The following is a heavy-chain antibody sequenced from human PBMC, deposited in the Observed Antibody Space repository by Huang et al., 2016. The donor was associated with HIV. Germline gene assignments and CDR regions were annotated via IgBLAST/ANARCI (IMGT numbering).Heavy chain of an antibody. CDR1: GFTVSGYG. Sequence: QVHLVESGGGVVQPGRSLRLSCAASGFTVSGYGMHWVGQAPGKGMEGVAVITFDGKNKYYADSVRGRFTVSRDNSQNTVSLQMNTLRAEDTAVYYCAKDNDLYYFDYWGQGTLVTVSS. D-gene: IGHD1-1*01. CDR3: AKDNDLYYFDY. J-gene: IGHJ4*02. V-gene: IGHV3-30*18. CDR2: ITFDGKNK.